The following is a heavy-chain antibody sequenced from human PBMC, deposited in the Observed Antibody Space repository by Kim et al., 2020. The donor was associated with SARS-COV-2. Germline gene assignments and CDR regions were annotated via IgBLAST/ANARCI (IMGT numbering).Heavy chain of an antibody. Sequence: SETLSLTCAVYGGSFSGYYWSWIRQPPGKGLEWIGEINHSGSTNYNPSLKSRVTISVDTSKNQFSLKLSSVTAADTAVYYCARGWRDPGSLDRHIVVVTATYFDYWGQGTLVTVSS. J-gene: IGHJ4*02. V-gene: IGHV4-34*01. CDR2: INHSGST. CDR3: ARGWRDPGSLDRHIVVVTATYFDY. D-gene: IGHD2-21*02. CDR1: GGSFSGYY.